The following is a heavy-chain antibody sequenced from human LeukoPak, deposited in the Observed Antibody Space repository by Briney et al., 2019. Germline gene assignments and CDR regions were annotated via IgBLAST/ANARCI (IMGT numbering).Heavy chain of an antibody. D-gene: IGHD2-2*01. CDR1: GFTFSSYA. CDR2: ISGSGGST. J-gene: IGHJ4*02. CDR3: AKRIVVVPAAEYCFDY. V-gene: IGHV3-23*01. Sequence: RGSLRLSCAASGFTFSSYAMSWVRQAPGKGLERVSAISGSGGSTYYADSVKGRFTISRNNSKNTLYLQMNSLRAEDTAVYYCAKRIVVVPAAEYCFDYWGQGTLVTVSS.